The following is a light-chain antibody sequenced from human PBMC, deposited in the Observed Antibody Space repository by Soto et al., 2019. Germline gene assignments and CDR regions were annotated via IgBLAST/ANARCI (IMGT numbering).Light chain of an antibody. CDR3: RSYASSTTHV. CDR1: SSDVGRYNL. J-gene: IGLJ1*01. CDR2: EVS. Sequence: QSALAQPASVSGSPGQSSTISCTGTSSDVGRYNLVSWYQQHPGKAPKLMIYEVSKRPSGVSNRFSGSTSGTTASLTISGLQAEDEPDYYCRSYASSTTHVFGNGTKVTVL. V-gene: IGLV2-23*02.